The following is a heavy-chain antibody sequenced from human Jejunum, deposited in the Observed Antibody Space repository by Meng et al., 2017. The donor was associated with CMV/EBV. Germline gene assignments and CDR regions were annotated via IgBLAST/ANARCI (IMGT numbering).Heavy chain of an antibody. V-gene: IGHV4-4*07. Sequence: QVHLQESGPGLVRPSETLSLTCTVSGDSISNYFWSWIRQPAGKKLEWIGRISPSGNISYIPSLKGRVTMSLDTSNNQIFLNLTSVTAADTALYYCARGESRGYYYFDYWGQGILVTVSS. CDR1: GDSISNYF. D-gene: IGHD3-22*01. J-gene: IGHJ4*02. CDR3: ARGESRGYYYFDY. CDR2: ISPSGNI.